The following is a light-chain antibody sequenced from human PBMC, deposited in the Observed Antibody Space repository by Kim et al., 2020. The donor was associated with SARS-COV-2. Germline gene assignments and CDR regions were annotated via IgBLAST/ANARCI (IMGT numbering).Light chain of an antibody. CDR2: KDS. CDR3: QSADSSGTYVV. J-gene: IGLJ2*01. Sequence: PGQTARITCSGDALPKQYAYWYQQKPGQAPVLVIYKDSDRPSGIPERFSGSSSGTTVTLTISGVQAEDEADYYCQSADSSGTYVVFGGGTQLTVL. V-gene: IGLV3-25*03. CDR1: ALPKQY.